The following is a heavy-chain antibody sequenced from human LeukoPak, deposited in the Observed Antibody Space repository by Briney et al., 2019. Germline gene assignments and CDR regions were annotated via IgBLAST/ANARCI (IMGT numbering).Heavy chain of an antibody. V-gene: IGHV3-23*01. CDR2: ISGSGGST. D-gene: IGHD3-16*01. CDR3: ARGPVAGGYFGY. Sequence: PGGSLRLSCAASGFTFSSYAMSWVRQAPGKGLEWVSAISGSGGSTYYADSVKGRFTISRDNSKNTLFLQMNSLRAEDTAVYYCARGPVAGGYFGYWGQGTLVTVSS. J-gene: IGHJ4*02. CDR1: GFTFSSYA.